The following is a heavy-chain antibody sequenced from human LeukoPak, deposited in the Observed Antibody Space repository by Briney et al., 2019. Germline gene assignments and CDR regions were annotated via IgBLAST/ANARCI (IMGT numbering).Heavy chain of an antibody. D-gene: IGHD4/OR15-4a*01. CDR1: RFTFSDYY. CDR3: AREANLGAFDI. V-gene: IGHV3-69-1*01. Sequence: PGGSLRLSCAASRFTFSDYYMSWIRQAPGKGLEWVSSISSSSYIYYADSVKGRFTISRDNAKNSLYLQMNSLRAEDTAVYYCAREANLGAFDIWGQGTMVTVSS. CDR2: ISSSSYI. J-gene: IGHJ3*02.